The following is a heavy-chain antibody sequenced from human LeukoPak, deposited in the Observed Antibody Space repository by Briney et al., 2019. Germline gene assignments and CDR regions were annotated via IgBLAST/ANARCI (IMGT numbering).Heavy chain of an antibody. D-gene: IGHD3-22*01. CDR2: IYPGGTS. CDR1: GFTVSSKH. CDR3: ARTVVYYYDSSGPFDY. J-gene: IGHJ4*02. Sequence: GGSLRLSCAASGFTVSSKHMNWVRQAPGKGPEWVSVIYPGGTSYYADSVKGRLTISRDTSKNTLHLEMNNLRAEDTAVYYCARTVVYYYDSSGPFDYWGQGTLVTVSS. V-gene: IGHV3-53*01.